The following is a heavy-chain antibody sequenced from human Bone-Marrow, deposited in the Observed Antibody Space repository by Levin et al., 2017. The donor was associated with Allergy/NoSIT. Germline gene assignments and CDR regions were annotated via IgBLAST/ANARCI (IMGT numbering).Heavy chain of an antibody. CDR3: AREDGIVGSTSAFDH. CDR1: GFTFNTYT. CDR2: INGRGNYI. J-gene: IGHJ4*02. Sequence: GGSLRLSCAASGFTFNTYTMNWVRQAPGKGPEWVSSINGRGNYIYYADSVKGRFTISRDNAKNSLYLQMNSLRAEDTAVYYCAREDGIVGSTSAFDHWGQGTLVTVSS. V-gene: IGHV3-21*01. D-gene: IGHD1-26*01.